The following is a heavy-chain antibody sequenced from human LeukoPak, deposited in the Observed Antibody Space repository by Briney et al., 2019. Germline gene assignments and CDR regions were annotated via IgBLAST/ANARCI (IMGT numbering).Heavy chain of an antibody. CDR1: GFTFSSYA. J-gene: IGHJ4*02. D-gene: IGHD3-10*01. Sequence: PGGSLRLSCAAYGFTFSSYAMHWVRQAPGKGLEWVSAISGSGGSTYYADSVKGRFTISRDNSKNTLYLQMNSLRAEDTAVYYCAKDPHGSGSYYDYFDYWGQGTLVTVSS. V-gene: IGHV3-23*01. CDR3: AKDPHGSGSYYDYFDY. CDR2: ISGSGGST.